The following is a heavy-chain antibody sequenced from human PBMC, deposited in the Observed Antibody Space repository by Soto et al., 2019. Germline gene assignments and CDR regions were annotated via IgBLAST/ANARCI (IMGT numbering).Heavy chain of an antibody. CDR1: GFTFSSSS. D-gene: IGHD3-22*01. Sequence: EVQLVESGGGLVKPGGSLRLSCAAPGFTFSSSSMNWVRQAPGKGLEWVSSISSSSSSIYYADSVKGRFTISRDNAKNSLYLQMNSLRAEDTAVYYCASSALLYYSSGFYYGWFDPWGQGTLVTVSS. J-gene: IGHJ5*02. V-gene: IGHV3-21*01. CDR2: ISSSSSSI. CDR3: ASSALLYYSSGFYYGWFDP.